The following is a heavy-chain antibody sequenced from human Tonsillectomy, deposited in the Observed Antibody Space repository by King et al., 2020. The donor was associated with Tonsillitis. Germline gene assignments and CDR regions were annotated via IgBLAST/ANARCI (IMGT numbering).Heavy chain of an antibody. Sequence: VQLQEPGPGLVKPSEPLSLPCTVSGYSISSGYYWGWIRQPPGKGLEWIGSMLHSGSTFYNPSLKSRLTISVDTSKNQFSLKLSAVTAADTAVYYCAREYSGSYFDHWGQGTLVTVSS. J-gene: IGHJ4*02. V-gene: IGHV4-38-2*02. CDR3: AREYSGSYFDH. D-gene: IGHD1-26*01. CDR2: MLHSGST. CDR1: GYSISSGYY.